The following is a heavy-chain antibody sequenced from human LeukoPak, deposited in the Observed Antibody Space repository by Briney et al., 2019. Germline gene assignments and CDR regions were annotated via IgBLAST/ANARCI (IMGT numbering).Heavy chain of an antibody. D-gene: IGHD3-22*01. CDR3: ARDVGGYYDSGGYFDY. Sequence: GGSLRLSCAASGFTFDDYGMSWVRQAPGKGLEWVSGINWNGGSTGYADSVKGRFTISRDNAKNSLYLQMNSLRAEDTALYYCARDVGGYYDSGGYFDYWGQGTLVTVSS. J-gene: IGHJ4*02. V-gene: IGHV3-20*04. CDR1: GFTFDDYG. CDR2: INWNGGST.